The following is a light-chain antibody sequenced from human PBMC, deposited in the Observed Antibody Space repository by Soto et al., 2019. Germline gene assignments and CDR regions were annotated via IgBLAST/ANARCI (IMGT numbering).Light chain of an antibody. CDR3: AAWGDSLNTWV. V-gene: IGLV1-44*01. J-gene: IGLJ3*02. CDR2: SDD. Sequence: QSVLTQPPSASGTPGQTVTISCSGSSSNIGSNAVSWYQHFPGTAPKVLIYSDDQRPSGVPDRFSGSKSGTSASLAIRGLQAEDEADYFCAAWGDSLNTWVFGGGTKVTVL. CDR1: SSNIGSNA.